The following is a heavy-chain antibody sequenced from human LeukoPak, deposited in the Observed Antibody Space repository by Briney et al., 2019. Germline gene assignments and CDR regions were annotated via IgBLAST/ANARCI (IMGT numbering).Heavy chain of an antibody. CDR2: IKSDGSST. D-gene: IGHD3-10*01. V-gene: IGHV3-74*01. CDR3: ARDPHGDFRDFSESGGPHDAFDI. Sequence: GGSLRLSCAASGFAFSSSWMHWVRQGPGKGLVWVSRIKSDGSSTSYADSVKGRFTISRDNAKNTLYLQMNSLRVEDTAVYCCARDPHGDFRDFSESGGPHDAFDIWGQGTMVTVSS. CDR1: GFAFSSSW. J-gene: IGHJ3*02.